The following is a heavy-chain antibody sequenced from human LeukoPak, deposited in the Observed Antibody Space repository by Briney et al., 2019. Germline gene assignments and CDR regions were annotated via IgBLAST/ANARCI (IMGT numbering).Heavy chain of an antibody. CDR3: ARAGGSTVSHSDY. J-gene: IGHJ4*02. CDR1: GFTFSSYS. Sequence: GGSLRLSCAASGFTFSSYSMSWVRQAPGKGLEWVSSISSSTSYIYYADSVKGRFTISKDNAKNSLYLQMNSLRAEDTAVYYCARAGGSTVSHSDYWGQGTLVTVSS. V-gene: IGHV3-21*01. CDR2: ISSSTSYI. D-gene: IGHD4-17*01.